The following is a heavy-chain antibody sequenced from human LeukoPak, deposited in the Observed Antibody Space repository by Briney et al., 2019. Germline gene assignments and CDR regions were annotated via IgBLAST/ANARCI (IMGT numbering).Heavy chain of an antibody. CDR3: FFKQKTAYEILTGYYNFDF. D-gene: IGHD3-9*01. CDR1: GGPISIYY. J-gene: IGHJ4*02. Sequence: SDTLSLTFTVSGGPISIYYWSWSLQPPGNGPEWIWYSYYSGSTSYNPSLKSRVTISVDTSKNQCSLKLSSVTAADTAVYFFFFKQKTAYEILTGYYNFDFWGQGTLVTVSS. CDR2: SYYSGST. V-gene: IGHV4-59*12.